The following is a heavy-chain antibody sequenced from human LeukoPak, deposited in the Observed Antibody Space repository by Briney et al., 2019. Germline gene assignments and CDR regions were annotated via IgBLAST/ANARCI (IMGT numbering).Heavy chain of an antibody. Sequence: GPSVKVSCKVSGYTLTELSMHWVRQAPGKGLGWIEGFDPEDGETIYAQKFQDRVTMTADTSTDSAYMELSSLRSEDTAVYYCARGRDYGDYEFLSYYWGQGTLVSVSS. V-gene: IGHV1-24*01. CDR2: FDPEDGET. J-gene: IGHJ4*02. CDR1: GYTLTELS. D-gene: IGHD4-17*01. CDR3: ARGRDYGDYEFLSYY.